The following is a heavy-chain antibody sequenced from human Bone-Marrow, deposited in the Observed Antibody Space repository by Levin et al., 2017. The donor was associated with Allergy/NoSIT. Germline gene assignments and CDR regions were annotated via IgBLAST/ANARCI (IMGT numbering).Heavy chain of an antibody. D-gene: IGHD5-12*01. Sequence: GGSLRLSCSASQFVFSAHPMHWVRLAPGTGLEWVATLAFDGDYTYYRQSLMGRFTISRDNSDNKLYLEMKNLRSDDTAVYYCARGGGYDYEGRRDHYFSLWGQGTLVTV. CDR3: ARGGGYDYEGRRDHYFSL. V-gene: IGHV3-30*03. CDR2: LAFDGDYT. CDR1: QFVFSAHP. J-gene: IGHJ4*02.